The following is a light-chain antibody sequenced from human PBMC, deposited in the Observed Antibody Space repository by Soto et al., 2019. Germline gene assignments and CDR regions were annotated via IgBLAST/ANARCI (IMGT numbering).Light chain of an antibody. CDR3: QQYNNYAFT. V-gene: IGKV1-5*03. Sequence: DIQMTQSPSTLSASVGDRVNITCRASQSISSWLAWYQQKAGEAPKLLMYKASTLDSGVPSRFGGSGSGTEFTLTISSLQPEDFATYYCQQYNNYAFTFGPGTKVDFK. CDR2: KAS. J-gene: IGKJ3*01. CDR1: QSISSW.